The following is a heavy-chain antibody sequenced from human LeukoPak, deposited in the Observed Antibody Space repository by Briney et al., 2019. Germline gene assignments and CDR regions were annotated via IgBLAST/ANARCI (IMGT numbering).Heavy chain of an antibody. CDR3: ARDHSDGRYYNWFDP. D-gene: IGHD3-10*01. V-gene: IGHV3-21*06. Sequence: GGSLRLSCAASGFTFSSYEMNWVRQAPGKGLEWVSSISSSSSYIHYADSVKGRFVISRDNAKNSVYLQMNSLRAEDTAVYYCARDHSDGRYYNWFDPWGQGTLVTVSS. J-gene: IGHJ5*02. CDR1: GFTFSSYE. CDR2: ISSSSSYI.